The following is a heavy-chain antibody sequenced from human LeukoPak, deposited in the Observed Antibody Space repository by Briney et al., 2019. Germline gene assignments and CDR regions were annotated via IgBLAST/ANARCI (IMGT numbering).Heavy chain of an antibody. D-gene: IGHD3-10*01. J-gene: IGHJ6*03. V-gene: IGHV3-43D*03. CDR3: AKGMTGDPLGYYYMDV. Sequence: PGGSLRLSCAASGFTFDDYAMHWVRHAPGKGLEWVSLISWDGGSTYYADSVKGRFTISRDNSKNSLYLQMNSLRAEDTALYYCAKGMTGDPLGYYYMDVWGKGTTVTVSS. CDR2: ISWDGGST. CDR1: GFTFDDYA.